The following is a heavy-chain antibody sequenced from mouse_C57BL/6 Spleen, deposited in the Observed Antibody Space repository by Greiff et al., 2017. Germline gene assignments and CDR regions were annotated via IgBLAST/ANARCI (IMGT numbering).Heavy chain of an antibody. CDR1: GFSLTSYG. CDR3: AKTRPHCGSRDGYFDV. D-gene: IGHD1-1*01. CDR2: IWRGGST. J-gene: IGHJ1*03. Sequence: QVTLKVSGPGLVQPSQSLSITCTVSGFSLTSYGVHWVRQSPGKGLEWLGVIWRGGSTDYNAAFMSRLSITKDNSKSQVFFKMSRLQADDTAISYCAKTRPHCGSRDGYFDVWGTGTTVTVSS. V-gene: IGHV2-5*01.